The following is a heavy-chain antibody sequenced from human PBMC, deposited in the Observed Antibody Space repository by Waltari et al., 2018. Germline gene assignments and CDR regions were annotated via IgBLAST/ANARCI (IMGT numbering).Heavy chain of an antibody. V-gene: IGHV3-7*01. J-gene: IGHJ4*02. CDR2: IKQDGSEK. D-gene: IGHD1-26*01. Sequence: EVQLVESGGGLVQPGGSLRLSCAASGFTFSSYWMSWVRQAPGKGLEWVANIKQDGSEKYYVDAVKGRFTISRDNAKNSLYLQMNSLRAEDTAVYYCARDSGSYHYGDYYFDYWGQGTLVTVSS. CDR3: ARDSGSYHYGDYYFDY. CDR1: GFTFSSYW.